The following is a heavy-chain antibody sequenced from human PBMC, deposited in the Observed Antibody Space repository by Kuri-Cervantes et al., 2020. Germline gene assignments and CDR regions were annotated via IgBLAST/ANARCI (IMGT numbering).Heavy chain of an antibody. V-gene: IGHV3-73*01. D-gene: IGHD6-13*01. Sequence: GGSLRLSCAASGFTFSGSAMHWVRQASGKGLEWVGRIRSKANSYATAYAASVKGRFTISRDDSKNTAYLQMNSLKTEDTAVYYCAKDGEYSSSWYPYYYYMDVWGRGTTVTVSS. CDR1: GFTFSGSA. CDR2: IRSKANSYAT. CDR3: AKDGEYSSSWYPYYYYMDV. J-gene: IGHJ6*03.